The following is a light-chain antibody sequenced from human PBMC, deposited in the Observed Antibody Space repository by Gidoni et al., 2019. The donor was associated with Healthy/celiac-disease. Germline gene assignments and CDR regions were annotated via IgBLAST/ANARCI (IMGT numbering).Light chain of an antibody. J-gene: IGLJ2*01. Sequence: QSVLTQPPSVSGAPGQRVPISCTGSSSNIGAGYDVHWYQQLPGTAPNLLIYGNSNRPSGVPDRFSGSKSGTSASLAITGLQAEDEADYYCQSYDSSLSASVVFGGGTKLTVL. V-gene: IGLV1-40*01. CDR3: QSYDSSLSASVV. CDR1: SSNIGAGYD. CDR2: GNS.